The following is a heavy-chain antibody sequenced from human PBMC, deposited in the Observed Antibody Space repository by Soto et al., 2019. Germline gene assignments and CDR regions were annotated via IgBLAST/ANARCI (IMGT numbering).Heavy chain of an antibody. CDR3: TRDYIRYSSWSGLDY. V-gene: IGHV1-46*01. D-gene: IGHD6-6*01. CDR2: INPTAGST. J-gene: IGHJ4*02. CDR1: GYTFTTYY. Sequence: QVQLGQSGAEVKKPGASMKVSCKASGYTFTTYYIHWVRQAPGQGLEWMGVINPTAGSTSYEPKLEWRAPITTSTTTSPVYFDQSILKSERTAVYYCTRDYIRYSSWSGLDYWGQGTQVTITS.